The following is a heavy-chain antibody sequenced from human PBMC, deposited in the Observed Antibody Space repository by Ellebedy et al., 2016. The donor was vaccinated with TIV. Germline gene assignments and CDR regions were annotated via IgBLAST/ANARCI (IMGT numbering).Heavy chain of an antibody. J-gene: IGHJ4*02. V-gene: IGHV5-51*01. D-gene: IGHD5-18*01. CDR2: IYPGDSDT. CDR3: ARHGLLYSFGAFDS. Sequence: GESLKISCKGSGYSFTGYWIGWVRQMPGKGLKCMGVIYPGDSDTRYSPSFQGQVTISVDKSINTAYLQWTSLKASDTAMYFCARHGLLYSFGAFDSWGQGTLVTVSS. CDR1: GYSFTGYW.